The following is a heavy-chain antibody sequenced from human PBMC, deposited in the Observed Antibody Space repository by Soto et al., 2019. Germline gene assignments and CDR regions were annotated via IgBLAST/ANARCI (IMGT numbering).Heavy chain of an antibody. Sequence: LSLTCSVSGGSINSSSYFWGWVRQPPGKGLEWIGSIYYSGSTYYNPSLRSRVTISVDTSKNQFSLKLSSVTAADTAVFYCARHYSSGSRNWFDPWGQGTLVTAPQ. CDR2: IYYSGST. V-gene: IGHV4-39*01. CDR3: ARHYSSGSRNWFDP. CDR1: GGSINSSSYF. D-gene: IGHD6-19*01. J-gene: IGHJ5*02.